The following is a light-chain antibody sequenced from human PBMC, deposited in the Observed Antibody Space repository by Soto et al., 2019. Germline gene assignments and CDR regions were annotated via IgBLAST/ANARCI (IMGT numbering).Light chain of an antibody. CDR3: QQRSNWLLT. CDR2: DAS. Sequence: EIVLTQSPATLSLSPGERATLSCRASQSVSSYLAWYQQKPGQAPRLLIYDASNKATGIPARFSGSGSGTDFTRTISSLEPVDFAVYYCQQRSNWLLTFGGGTKVEIK. CDR1: QSVSSY. V-gene: IGKV3-11*01. J-gene: IGKJ4*02.